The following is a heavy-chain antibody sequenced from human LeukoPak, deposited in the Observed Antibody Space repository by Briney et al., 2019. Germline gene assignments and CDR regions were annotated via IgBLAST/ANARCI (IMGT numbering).Heavy chain of an antibody. CDR3: ARDFGYPQDFDWLPFDY. CDR2: ISKDGNDK. Sequence: PGGSLRLSCAASGFTFRTYAMHWVRQPPGRGLEWVAVISKDGNDKYYADSVKGRCTISRDNSRNTLYLQVNSLRAEDTAVYYCARDFGYPQDFDWLPFDYWGQGTLVTVSS. V-gene: IGHV3-30*04. J-gene: IGHJ4*02. D-gene: IGHD3-9*01. CDR1: GFTFRTYA.